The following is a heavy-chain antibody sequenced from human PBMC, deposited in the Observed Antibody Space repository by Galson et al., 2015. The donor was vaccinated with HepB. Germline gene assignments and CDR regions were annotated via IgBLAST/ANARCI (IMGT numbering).Heavy chain of an antibody. D-gene: IGHD3-22*01. CDR2: INPSDGST. CDR1: GYTFTSKY. J-gene: IGHJ4*02. Sequence: SVKVSCKASGYTFTSKYLQWVRQAPGQGLEWMGIINPSDGSTDYARMLRGRVTMTRDTPTSTVYMELSSLRSEDTAMYYCARGRHYYDSSGQGPFDYWGQGTLVTVSS. V-gene: IGHV1-46*04. CDR3: ARGRHYYDSSGQGPFDY.